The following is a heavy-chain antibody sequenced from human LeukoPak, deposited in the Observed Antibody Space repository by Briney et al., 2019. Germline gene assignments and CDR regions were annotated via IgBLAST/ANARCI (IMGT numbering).Heavy chain of an antibody. CDR1: GYTFTGYY. Sequence: ASVKVSCKASGYTFTGYYMHWVRQAPGQGLEWMGWNNPNSGGTNYAQKFQGRVTMTRDTSISTAYMELSRLRSDDTAVYYCARVLSRITMVRGVIGYWGQGTLVTVSS. D-gene: IGHD3-10*01. CDR3: ARVLSRITMVRGVIGY. CDR2: NNPNSGGT. V-gene: IGHV1-2*02. J-gene: IGHJ4*02.